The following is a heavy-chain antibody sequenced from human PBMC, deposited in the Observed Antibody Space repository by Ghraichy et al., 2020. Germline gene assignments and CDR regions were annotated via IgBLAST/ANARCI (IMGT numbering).Heavy chain of an antibody. D-gene: IGHD3-22*01. CDR3: ARDYYDSSGSGYYDWFDP. V-gene: IGHV4-59*01. CDR2: ISYTGST. CDR1: GGSISTYY. J-gene: IGHJ5*02. Sequence: SETLSLTCTVSGGSISTYYWNWIRQPPGKGLEFIGSISYTGSTNSNSSLKSRVTISVDTSTNQFSLKLTSMTAADSAVYYCARDYYDSSGSGYYDWFDPWCQGTLVTVSS.